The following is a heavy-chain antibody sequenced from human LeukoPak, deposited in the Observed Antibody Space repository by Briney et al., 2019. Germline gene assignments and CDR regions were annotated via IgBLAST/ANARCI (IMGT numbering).Heavy chain of an antibody. V-gene: IGHV4-4*07. Sequence: SETLSLTCIVSGGSISTYYWSWIRQPAGKGLEWIGRIYTSGTTNYNPSLKSRVTMSLDTSKNQFSLNLSSVTAADTAVYYCASMAAANRGIDYWGQGTLVTVSS. CDR1: GGSISTYY. CDR2: IYTSGTT. CDR3: ASMAAANRGIDY. D-gene: IGHD6-13*01. J-gene: IGHJ4*02.